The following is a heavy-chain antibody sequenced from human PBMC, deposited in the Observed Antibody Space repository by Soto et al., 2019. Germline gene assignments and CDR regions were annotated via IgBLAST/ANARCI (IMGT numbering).Heavy chain of an antibody. D-gene: IGHD3-22*01. Sequence: QVQLVQSGAEVKKPGASVKVSCKASGYTFTSYGISWVRQAPGQGPEWMGWISGHNGNTNHPQSLQGRVTMTTDTSRNTAYMELRSLRSADTAVYYCARHRFNYYDNTVYYYFDYWGQGTLVTVSS. CDR1: GYTFTSYG. CDR3: ARHRFNYYDNTVYYYFDY. J-gene: IGHJ4*02. V-gene: IGHV1-18*04. CDR2: ISGHNGNT.